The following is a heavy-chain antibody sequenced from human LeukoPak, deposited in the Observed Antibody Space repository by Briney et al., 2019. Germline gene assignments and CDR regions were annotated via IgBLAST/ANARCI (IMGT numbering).Heavy chain of an antibody. D-gene: IGHD6-19*01. V-gene: IGHV4-38-2*02. J-gene: IGHJ4*02. Sequence: PSETLSLTCTVSGYSISSGYYWGWIRQPPGKGLEWIGSIYHSGSTYYNPSLKSRVTISVDTSKNQFSLKLSSVTAADTAVYYCARARYSSGWYGHFDYWGQGTLVTVSS. CDR1: GYSISSGYY. CDR2: IYHSGST. CDR3: ARARYSSGWYGHFDY.